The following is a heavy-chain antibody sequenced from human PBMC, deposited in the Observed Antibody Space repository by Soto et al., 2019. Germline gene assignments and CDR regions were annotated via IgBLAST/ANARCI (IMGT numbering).Heavy chain of an antibody. CDR1: GYTFTSDA. V-gene: IGHV1-3*05. D-gene: IGHD2-21*02. Sequence: QVQLVQSGAEEKKPGASVKVSCKASGYTFTSDAMHWVRQAPGQRLEWMGWINAGNGNTKYSQKFQGRVTITGDTSASTAYMELSSLRSEDTAVYYCARSIVVVTALDYWGQGTLVTVSS. J-gene: IGHJ4*02. CDR3: ARSIVVVTALDY. CDR2: INAGNGNT.